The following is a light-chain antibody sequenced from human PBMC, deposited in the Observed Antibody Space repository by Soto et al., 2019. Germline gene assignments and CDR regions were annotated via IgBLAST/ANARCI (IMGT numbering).Light chain of an antibody. V-gene: IGKV1-39*01. J-gene: IGKJ1*01. CDR1: QSIVTY. CDR2: AAS. Sequence: DMQMTQSPSSLSASVGDSVTITCRASQSIVTYLNWYLQKPGKAPKLLIYAASNLQSGVTSRFSGSGSGTDFTLTISSLQPEDFATYFCQQSYSTPPWTFGQGTKVDIK. CDR3: QQSYSTPPWT.